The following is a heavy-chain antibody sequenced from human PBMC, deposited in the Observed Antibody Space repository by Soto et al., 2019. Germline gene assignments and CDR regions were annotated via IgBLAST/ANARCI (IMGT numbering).Heavy chain of an antibody. Sequence: GESLKISCKGSGYSFTSYWIGWVRQMPGKGLEWMGIIYPGDSDTRYSPSFQGQVTISADKSISTAYLQWSSLKASDTAMYYCARIVRTHDYSNYGGYYYYYMDVWGKGTTVTVSS. CDR1: GYSFTSYW. CDR2: IYPGDSDT. D-gene: IGHD4-4*01. V-gene: IGHV5-51*01. CDR3: ARIVRTHDYSNYGGYYYYYMDV. J-gene: IGHJ6*03.